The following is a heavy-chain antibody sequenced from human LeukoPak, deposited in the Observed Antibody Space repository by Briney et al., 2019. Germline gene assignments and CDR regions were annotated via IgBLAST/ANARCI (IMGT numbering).Heavy chain of an antibody. CDR2: IWYDGSNK. D-gene: IGHD2-2*01. CDR1: GFTFRSYG. CDR3: ARDYNCSSTSCYFSLYYYYGMDV. J-gene: IGHJ6*02. V-gene: IGHV3-33*01. Sequence: GGSLRLSCAASGFTFRSYGMHWVRQAPGKGPEWVAVIWYDGSNKYYADSVKGRFTISRDNSKNTLYLQMNSLRAEDTAVHYCARDYNCSSTSCYFSLYYYYGMDVWGQGTTVTVSS.